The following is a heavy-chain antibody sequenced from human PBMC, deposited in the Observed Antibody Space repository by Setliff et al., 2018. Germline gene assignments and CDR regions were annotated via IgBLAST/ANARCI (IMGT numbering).Heavy chain of an antibody. Sequence: GGSLRLSCAVSGFIVSDKHMTWLRQAPGKGLEWVAVISYDGSNKYYADSVKGRFTISRDNSKNTLFLQMNSLRAEDTAVYYCAKGRLGGHHGWFDPWGQGTLVTVSS. CDR1: GFIVSDKH. V-gene: IGHV3-30*18. CDR3: AKGRLGGHHGWFDP. J-gene: IGHJ5*02. D-gene: IGHD3-16*01. CDR2: ISYDGSNK.